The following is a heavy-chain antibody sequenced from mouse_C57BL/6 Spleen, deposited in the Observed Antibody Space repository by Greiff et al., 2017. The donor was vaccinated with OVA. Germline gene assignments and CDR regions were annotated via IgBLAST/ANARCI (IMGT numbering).Heavy chain of an antibody. CDR3: AKGLDSSGYEYYAMDY. V-gene: IGHV1-72*01. CDR2: IDPNSGGT. J-gene: IGHJ4*01. CDR1: GYTFTSYW. D-gene: IGHD3-2*02. Sequence: QVQLQQPGAELVKPGASVKLSCKASGYTFTSYWMHWVKQRPGRGLEWIGRIDPNSGGTKYNEKFKSKATLTVDKPSSTAYMQLSSLTSEDSAVYYCAKGLDSSGYEYYAMDYWGQGTSVTVSS.